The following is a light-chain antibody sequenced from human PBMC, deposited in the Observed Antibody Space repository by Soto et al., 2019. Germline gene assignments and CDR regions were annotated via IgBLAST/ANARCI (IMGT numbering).Light chain of an antibody. V-gene: IGKV3-11*01. J-gene: IGKJ1*01. Sequence: EIVMTQSPATLSVSPGKRATLSCRASQSVSSYLAWYQQKPGQAPRILIYDASNRDTGIPARFSGSGSGTDFTLTISSLEPEDFSVYYCQQRSNWPWTFGQGTKVDIK. CDR1: QSVSSY. CDR3: QQRSNWPWT. CDR2: DAS.